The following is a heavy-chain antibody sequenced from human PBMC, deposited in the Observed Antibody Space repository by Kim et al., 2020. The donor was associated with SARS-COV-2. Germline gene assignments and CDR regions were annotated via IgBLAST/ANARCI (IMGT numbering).Heavy chain of an antibody. J-gene: IGHJ4*02. V-gene: IGHV3-23*01. CDR2: ISGSGGST. Sequence: GGSLRLSCAASGFTFSSYAMSWVRQAPGKGLEWVSAISGSGGSTYYADSVKGRFTISRDNSKNTLYLQMNSLRAEDTAVYYCAKSGLWFGELLEDYFDYWGQGTLVTVSS. CDR3: AKSGLWFGELLEDYFDY. CDR1: GFTFSSYA. D-gene: IGHD3-10*01.